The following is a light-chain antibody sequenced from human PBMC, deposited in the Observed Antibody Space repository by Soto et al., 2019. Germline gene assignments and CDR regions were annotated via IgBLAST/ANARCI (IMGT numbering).Light chain of an antibody. CDR1: QSVLYSSNNKNY. Sequence: DIVMTQCPDSLAVSLGERAAINCKSSQSVLYSSNNKNYFAWYQQKPGQPPKLLIYWASTRESGVPDRFSGSGSGTDFTLTISSLQAEDVAVYYCQQYYTTPGTFGQGTRLEIK. CDR2: WAS. V-gene: IGKV4-1*01. CDR3: QQYYTTPGT. J-gene: IGKJ5*01.